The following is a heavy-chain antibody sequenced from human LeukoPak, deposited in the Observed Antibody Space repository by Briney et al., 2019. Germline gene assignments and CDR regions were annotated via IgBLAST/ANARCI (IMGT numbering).Heavy chain of an antibody. CDR2: TYYRSTWYN. V-gene: IGHV6-1*01. CDR3: ARHGRCSNGECVAVFDI. CDR1: GDSVSSNSVT. D-gene: IGHD2-8*01. Sequence: SQTLSLTCAISGDSVSSNSVTWNWIRQSPSRCLEWLGRTYYRSTWYNDYAVSVRGRITVNPDTSKNQFSLRLSSVTAADTAVYFCARHGRCSNGECVAVFDIWGRGTTVTVSS. J-gene: IGHJ3*02.